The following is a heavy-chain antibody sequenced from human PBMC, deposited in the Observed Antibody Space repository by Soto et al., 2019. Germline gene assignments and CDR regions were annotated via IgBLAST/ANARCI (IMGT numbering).Heavy chain of an antibody. D-gene: IGHD2-2*01. Sequence: QVQLVQSGAEVKKPGSSVKVSCKASGGTFSSYAISWVRQAPGQGLEWMGGIIPIPGTANYAQKFQGRVTITADESTSTAYMELSSLRSEDTAVYYCARSQGSSTSLEIYYYYYYGMEVWGQGSTVTASS. CDR3: ARSQGSSTSLEIYYYYYYGMEV. V-gene: IGHV1-69*01. J-gene: IGHJ6*02. CDR1: GGTFSSYA. CDR2: IIPIPGTA.